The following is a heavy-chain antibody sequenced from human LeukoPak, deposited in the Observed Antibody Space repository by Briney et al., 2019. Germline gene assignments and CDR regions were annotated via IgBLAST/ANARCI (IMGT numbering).Heavy chain of an antibody. CDR3: AKDLSPGVY. V-gene: IGHV3-23*01. CDR1: GFTFTSYA. Sequence: GGSLRLSCAASGFTFTSYAMNWVRQAPGKGLEWVSAISGSGTSTYYADSVKGRFTISRDNSKNTLYLQMDSLRAEDTAVYYCAKDLSPGVYWGQGTPVTVSS. J-gene: IGHJ4*02. CDR2: ISGSGTST. D-gene: IGHD2-8*01.